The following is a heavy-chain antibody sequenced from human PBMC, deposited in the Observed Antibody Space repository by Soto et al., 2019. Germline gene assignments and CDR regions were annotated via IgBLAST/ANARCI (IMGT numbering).Heavy chain of an antibody. D-gene: IGHD5-18*01. J-gene: IGHJ4*02. CDR2: ISGSGGST. CDR1: GLTFSSYA. V-gene: IGHV3-23*01. CDR3: AKDLDYSYGAPFDY. Sequence: GGSLRLSCAASGLTFSSYAMSWVRQAPGKGLEWVSAISGSGGSTYYADSVKGRFTISRDNSKNTLYLQMNSLRAEDTAVYYCAKDLDYSYGAPFDYWGQGTLVTVSS.